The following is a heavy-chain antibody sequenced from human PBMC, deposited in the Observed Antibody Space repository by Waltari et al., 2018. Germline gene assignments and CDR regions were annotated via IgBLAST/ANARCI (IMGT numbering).Heavy chain of an antibody. D-gene: IGHD3-3*01. Sequence: EVQLVESGGGLVQPGGSLRLSCAAPGFTFSSYAMHLVRQAPGKGLEYVSAISSNGGSTYYANSVKGRFTISRDNSKNTLYLQMGSLRAEDMAVYYCARDRTRVPPRGYFDLWGRGTLVTVSS. CDR3: ARDRTRVPPRGYFDL. J-gene: IGHJ2*01. V-gene: IGHV3-64*01. CDR2: ISSNGGST. CDR1: GFTFSSYA.